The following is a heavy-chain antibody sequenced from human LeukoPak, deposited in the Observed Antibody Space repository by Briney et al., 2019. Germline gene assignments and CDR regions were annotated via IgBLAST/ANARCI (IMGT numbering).Heavy chain of an antibody. CDR1: GFTFSSYG. Sequence: GGSLRLSCAASGFTFSSYGMHWARQAPGKGLEWVAFIRYDGSNKYYADSVKGRFTISRDNSKNTLYLQMNSLRAEDTAVYYCAKARRHYYDSSGPLGDYWGQGTLVTVSS. CDR3: AKARRHYYDSSGPLGDY. CDR2: IRYDGSNK. J-gene: IGHJ4*02. D-gene: IGHD3-22*01. V-gene: IGHV3-30*02.